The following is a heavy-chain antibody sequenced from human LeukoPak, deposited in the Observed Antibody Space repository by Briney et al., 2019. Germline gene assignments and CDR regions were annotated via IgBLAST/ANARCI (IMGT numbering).Heavy chain of an antibody. D-gene: IGHD2-2*01. J-gene: IGHJ4*02. Sequence: GGSLRLSCAASGFTFSSYEMNWVRQAPGKGLEWVSYISSSGSTTYYADSVKGRITISRDNAKNSLYLQMNSLRAEDTAVYYCARGGFGVVVPSAMGHWSQGTLVTVSS. V-gene: IGHV3-48*03. CDR2: ISSSGSTT. CDR1: GFTFSSYE. CDR3: ARGGFGVVVPSAMGH.